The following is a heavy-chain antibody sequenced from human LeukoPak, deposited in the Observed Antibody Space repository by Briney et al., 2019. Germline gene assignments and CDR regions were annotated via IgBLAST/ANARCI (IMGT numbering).Heavy chain of an antibody. D-gene: IGHD6-13*01. Sequence: GGSLRLSCAASGFALSSYRMNWVRQAPGKGLKWVSFISTSGSTIYYADSVKGRFTISRDNAKNSLYLQMNSLRDEDTAVYYCARVRGSSWYFDYWGQGTLVTVSS. J-gene: IGHJ4*02. CDR1: GFALSSYR. CDR3: ARVRGSSWYFDY. CDR2: ISTSGSTI. V-gene: IGHV3-48*02.